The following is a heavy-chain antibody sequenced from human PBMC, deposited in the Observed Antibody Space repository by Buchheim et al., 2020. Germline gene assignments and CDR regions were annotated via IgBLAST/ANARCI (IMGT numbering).Heavy chain of an antibody. CDR2: ISGSGDNT. Sequence: EVQLLESGGGLVQPGGSLRLSCAASGFTFSNYAMSWVRQAPGKGLDWVSIISGSGDNTFYADSVKGRFTISRDNSKDPLFLKMNSLRAEDTAIYFCARLVTHWGYFDSWGQGT. CDR1: GFTFSNYA. CDR3: ARLVTHWGYFDS. J-gene: IGHJ4*02. V-gene: IGHV3-23*01. D-gene: IGHD3-9*01.